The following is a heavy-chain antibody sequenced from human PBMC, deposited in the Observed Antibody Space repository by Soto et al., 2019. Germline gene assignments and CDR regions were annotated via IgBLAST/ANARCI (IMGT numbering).Heavy chain of an antibody. D-gene: IGHD3-10*01. Sequence: SETLSLTCAVSGGSISSGGYSWSWIRQPPGKGLEWIGYMYHSGSTYYNPSLKSRVTISVDTSKNQFSLKLTSVTAADTAVYYCARHANRNYYDAFDIWGQGTMVPVSS. CDR3: ARHANRNYYDAFDI. J-gene: IGHJ3*02. CDR1: GGSISSGGYS. V-gene: IGHV4-30-2*03. CDR2: MYHSGST.